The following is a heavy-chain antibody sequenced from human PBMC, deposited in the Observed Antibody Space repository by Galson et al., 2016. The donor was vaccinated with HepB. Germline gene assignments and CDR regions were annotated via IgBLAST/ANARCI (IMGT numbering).Heavy chain of an antibody. CDR1: GLNFWTYW. CDR3: AQYGGLADS. Sequence: SLRLSCAASGLNFWTYWMTWVRQAPGKGPEWVAPIRHDGRHKRYVDSVKGRFTISRDNARNSLYLQMNSLRVDDTAVYYCAQYGGLADSWGQGTLVTVSS. CDR2: IRHDGRHK. J-gene: IGHJ4*02. V-gene: IGHV3-7*01. D-gene: IGHD3-16*01.